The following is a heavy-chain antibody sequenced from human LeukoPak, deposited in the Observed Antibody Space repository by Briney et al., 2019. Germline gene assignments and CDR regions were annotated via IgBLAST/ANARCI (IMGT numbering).Heavy chain of an antibody. D-gene: IGHD4-23*01. CDR2: IYYSGST. CDR3: AREIGGGAFDV. V-gene: IGHV4-59*01. J-gene: IGHJ3*01. Sequence: SETLSLTCTVSGGSISSYYWNWIRQPPGKGLEWIGYIYYSGSTNYNPSLKSRVTISVDTSKNQFSLKLSSVTAADTAVYYCAREIGGGAFDVWGQGTMVTVSS. CDR1: GGSISSYY.